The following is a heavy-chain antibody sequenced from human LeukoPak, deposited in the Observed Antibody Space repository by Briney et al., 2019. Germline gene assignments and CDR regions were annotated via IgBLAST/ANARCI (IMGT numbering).Heavy chain of an antibody. V-gene: IGHV3-21*01. CDR1: GFNFNTYT. D-gene: IGHD5-24*01. J-gene: IGHJ3*02. Sequence: KAGGSLRLSCAASGFNFNTYTMNWVRQAPGKGLGWVSSISSDSSYIYYADAVHGRFTVSRDNAKNSLYLQMNSLRAEDTAVYYCARGRGAVSGLGDGYNSNAIAFDIWGQGTMVTVSS. CDR3: ARGRGAVSGLGDGYNSNAIAFDI. CDR2: ISSDSSYI.